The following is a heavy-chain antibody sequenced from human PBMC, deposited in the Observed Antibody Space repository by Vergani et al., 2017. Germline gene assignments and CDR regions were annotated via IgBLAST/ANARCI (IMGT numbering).Heavy chain of an antibody. CDR3: ASIARAPSRRIPPPDY. J-gene: IGHJ4*02. D-gene: IGHD2-21*01. Sequence: QVQLQEWGAGLLKTSETLSRTCGVAGGSFSDYYWSWIRPATGMGLEWIGEVNNGGNTNYNPSLKSRVSIPVDPSKNQFSLQLTSVTAADSALYFCASIARAPSRRIPPPDYWGQGILVTVSS. CDR1: GGSFSDYY. V-gene: IGHV4-34*01. CDR2: VNNGGNT.